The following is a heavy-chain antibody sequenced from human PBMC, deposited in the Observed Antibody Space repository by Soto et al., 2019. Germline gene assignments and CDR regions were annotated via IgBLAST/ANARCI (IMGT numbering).Heavy chain of an antibody. D-gene: IGHD6-19*01. CDR1: GFTISSYA. V-gene: IGHV3-23*01. CDR2: ISGSGGST. Sequence: RGSLRLSCAASGFTISSYAMSWVRQAPGKGLEWVSAISGSGGSTYYADSVKGRFTISRDNSKNTLYLQMNSLRAEDTAVYYCAKVLVEAGTEDYWGQGTLVTVSS. CDR3: AKVLVEAGTEDY. J-gene: IGHJ4*02.